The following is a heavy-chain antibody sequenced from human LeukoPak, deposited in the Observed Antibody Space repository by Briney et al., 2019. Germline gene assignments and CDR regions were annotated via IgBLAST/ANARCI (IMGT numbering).Heavy chain of an antibody. Sequence: GGSLRLSCTPSGFTFSHYAMHWVRQAPGKGLEWVAVIWNDGSDKYYGDSVKGRFTISRDNSKKSVYLQLSSLRVEDTAVYYCAKDAERGFDFSNSLQSWGQGTLVTVSS. V-gene: IGHV3-33*06. CDR2: IWNDGSDK. D-gene: IGHD4-11*01. CDR1: GFTFSHYA. J-gene: IGHJ4*02. CDR3: AKDAERGFDFSNSLQS.